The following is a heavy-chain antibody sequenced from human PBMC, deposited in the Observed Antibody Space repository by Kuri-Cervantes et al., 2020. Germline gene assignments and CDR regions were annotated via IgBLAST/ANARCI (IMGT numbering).Heavy chain of an antibody. J-gene: IGHJ4*02. Sequence: SETLSLTCAVYGGSFSGYYWSWIRQPPGKGLEWIGSIYHSGSTYYNPSLKSRVTISVDTSKNQFSLKLSSVTAADTALYYCATGDLAAAAWDYWSQGTLVTVSS. CDR1: GGSFSGYY. D-gene: IGHD6-13*01. CDR3: ATGDLAAAAWDY. V-gene: IGHV4-34*01. CDR2: IYHSGST.